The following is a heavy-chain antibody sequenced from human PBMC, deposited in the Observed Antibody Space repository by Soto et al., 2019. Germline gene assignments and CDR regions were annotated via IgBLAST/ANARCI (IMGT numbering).Heavy chain of an antibody. J-gene: IGHJ6*03. D-gene: IGHD6-13*01. CDR2: ISAYNGNT. CDR3: ASSSSSWGTYYYYMDV. Sequence: ASVKVSCKASGYTFTSYGISWVRQAPGQGLEWMGWISAYNGNTNYAQKLQGRVTMTTDTSTSTAYMELRSLRSDDTAVYYCASSSSSWGTYYYYMDVWGKGTTVTVSS. V-gene: IGHV1-18*01. CDR1: GYTFTSYG.